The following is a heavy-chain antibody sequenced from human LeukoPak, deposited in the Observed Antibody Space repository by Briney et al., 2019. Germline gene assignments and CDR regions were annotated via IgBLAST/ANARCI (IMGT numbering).Heavy chain of an antibody. CDR3: ARDGIAKKAPYSSGWYGAFDI. Sequence: QPGRSLRLSCAVSGFTFSSYAMHWVRQAPCKGLEWVAFISYDGSNKYYADSVKGRFTISRDNSKNTLYLQMNSLRAEDTAVYYCARDGIAKKAPYSSGWYGAFDIWGQGTMVTVSS. J-gene: IGHJ3*02. CDR1: GFTFSSYA. V-gene: IGHV3-30-3*01. D-gene: IGHD6-19*01. CDR2: ISYDGSNK.